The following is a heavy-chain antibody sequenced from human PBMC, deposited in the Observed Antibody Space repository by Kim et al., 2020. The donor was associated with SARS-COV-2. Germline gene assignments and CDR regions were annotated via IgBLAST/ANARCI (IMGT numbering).Heavy chain of an antibody. V-gene: IGHV4-59*11. CDR2: IYYSGST. D-gene: IGHD6-19*01. CDR3: ARDLRQWLGLAHSWYFDL. CDR1: GGSISSHY. J-gene: IGHJ2*01. Sequence: SETLSLTCTVSGGSISSHYWSWIRQPPGKGLEWIGYIYYSGSTNYNPSLKSRVTISVNTSKNQFSLKLSSVTAADTAVYYWARDLRQWLGLAHSWYFDLWGRSTLVTVSS.